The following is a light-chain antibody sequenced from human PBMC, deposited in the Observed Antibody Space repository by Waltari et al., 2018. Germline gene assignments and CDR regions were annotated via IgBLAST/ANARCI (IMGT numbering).Light chain of an antibody. CDR2: DAS. CDR3: QQFNTGYS. V-gene: IGKV3-15*01. CDR1: WAIAIN. Sequence: EIVMTQSPATLSVSPGGGATLSCRDSWAIAINVAWYQQRPGQPLRLLIFDASTRATGIPERFSGSWSGPEFTLTISSLQSEDSAVYFCQQFNTGYSFGQGTKLEI. J-gene: IGKJ2*01.